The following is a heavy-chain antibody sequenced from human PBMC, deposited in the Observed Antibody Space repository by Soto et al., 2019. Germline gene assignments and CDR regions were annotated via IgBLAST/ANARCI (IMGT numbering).Heavy chain of an antibody. D-gene: IGHD2-8*01. Sequence: GESLKISCESSGYTFANYWIGWVRQVPGKGLEWMGIIYPGDSETRYSPSFQGQVTISVDKSKNTAYLHWSSLKAPDTAIYYCFILYGAARRGFDYWGPGTLVTVSS. V-gene: IGHV5-51*01. J-gene: IGHJ4*02. CDR2: IYPGDSET. CDR1: GYTFANYW. CDR3: FILYGAARRGFDY.